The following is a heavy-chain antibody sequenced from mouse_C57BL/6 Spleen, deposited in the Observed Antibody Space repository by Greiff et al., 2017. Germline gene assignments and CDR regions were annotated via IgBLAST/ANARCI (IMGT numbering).Heavy chain of an antibody. CDR2: IYPGSGNT. CDR1: GYSFTSYY. V-gene: IGHV1-66*01. Sequence: VQVVESGPELVKPGASVKISCKASGYSFTSYYIHWVKQRPGQGLEWIGWIYPGSGNTKYNEQFKGKATLTADPSSSPAYMQLSSLTSEDSAVYYCAGHGDYGVYAMDYWGQGTSVTVAS. D-gene: IGHD2-13*01. J-gene: IGHJ4*01. CDR3: AGHGDYGVYAMDY.